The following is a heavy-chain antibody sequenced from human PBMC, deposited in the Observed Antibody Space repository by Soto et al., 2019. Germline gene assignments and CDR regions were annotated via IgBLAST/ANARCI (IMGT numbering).Heavy chain of an antibody. V-gene: IGHV4-4*02. CDR2: IYHSGST. Sequence: SETLSLTCTVSGGSISSSNWWSWVRQPPGKGLEWIGEIYHSGSTNYNPSLKSRVTISVDKSKNQFSLKLSSVTAADTAVYYCARGGLVRATIGGDYYYYGMDVWGQGTTVTVSS. D-gene: IGHD1-26*01. CDR3: ARGGLVRATIGGDYYYYGMDV. CDR1: GGSISSSNW. J-gene: IGHJ6*02.